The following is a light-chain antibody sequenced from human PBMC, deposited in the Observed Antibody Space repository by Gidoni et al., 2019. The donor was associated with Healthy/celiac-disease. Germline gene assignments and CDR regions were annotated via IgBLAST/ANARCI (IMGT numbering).Light chain of an antibody. V-gene: IGLV1-44*01. CDR1: SSNIGSNT. CDR2: SNT. J-gene: IGLJ3*02. Sequence: QSVLTQPPSASGTPGQGVTISCSGSSSNIGSNTVNWYQQLPGTAPKLLIYSNTQRPAGVPDRFPGSKSGTSASLAISGLQSEDEADYYCAAWDDSLNGWVFGGGTKLTVL. CDR3: AAWDDSLNGWV.